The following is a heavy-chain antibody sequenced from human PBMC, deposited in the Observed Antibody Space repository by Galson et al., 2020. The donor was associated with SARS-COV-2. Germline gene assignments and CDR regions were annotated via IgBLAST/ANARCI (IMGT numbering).Heavy chain of an antibody. V-gene: IGHV4-59*01. Sequence: SETLSLTCTVSGGSISSYYWSWIRQPPGKGLEWIGYIYYSGSTNYNPSLKSRVTISVDTSKNQFSLKLSSVTAADTAVYYCARHPGGYYDSSGYYHEVSDYWGQGTLVTVSS. J-gene: IGHJ4*02. CDR2: IYYSGST. CDR1: GGSISSYY. CDR3: ARHPGGYYDSSGYYHEVSDY. D-gene: IGHD3-22*01.